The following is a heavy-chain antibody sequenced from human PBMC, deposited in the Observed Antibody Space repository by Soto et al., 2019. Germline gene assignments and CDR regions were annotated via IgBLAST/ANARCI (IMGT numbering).Heavy chain of an antibody. D-gene: IGHD3-16*01. CDR2: VKQDGSDK. J-gene: IGHJ4*02. CDR1: GFTFSRSW. V-gene: IGHV3-7*04. CDR3: ARGGGNFDH. Sequence: EVQLVESGGGLVQPGGSLRLTCAASGFTFSRSWMSWVRQAPGKGLEWVANVKQDGSDKYYVDSVKGRFTISRDNAKNSVYLEMNSLGAEDTAMYYCARGGGNFDHWGQGTLVTVSS.